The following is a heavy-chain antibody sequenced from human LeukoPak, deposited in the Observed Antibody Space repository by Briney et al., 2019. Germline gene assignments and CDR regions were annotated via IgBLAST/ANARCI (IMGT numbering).Heavy chain of an antibody. CDR2: IYHSGST. CDR1: GDSISSSSYY. Sequence: PSETLSLTRTVSGDSISSSSYYWGWIRQPPGKGLEWIGSIYHSGSTYYKSSLKSRVTISVDTSKNQFSLKLSSVTAAHTAVYYCARQKTQWGIEDYWGQGTLVTVSS. J-gene: IGHJ4*02. D-gene: IGHD7-27*01. V-gene: IGHV4-39*01. CDR3: ARQKTQWGIEDY.